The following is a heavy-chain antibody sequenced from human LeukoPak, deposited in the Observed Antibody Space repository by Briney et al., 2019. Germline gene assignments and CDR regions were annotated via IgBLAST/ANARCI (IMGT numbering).Heavy chain of an antibody. CDR3: ARRYYYDSSGYFDY. Sequence: KPGESLKISCKGSGYSFTGYRIGWVRQMPGKGLEWMGIIYPGDSDTKYSPSFQGQVTISADKSISTAYLQWSSLKASDTAMYYCARRYYYDSSGYFDYWGQGTLVTVSS. J-gene: IGHJ4*02. V-gene: IGHV5-51*01. CDR1: GYSFTGYR. D-gene: IGHD3-22*01. CDR2: IYPGDSDT.